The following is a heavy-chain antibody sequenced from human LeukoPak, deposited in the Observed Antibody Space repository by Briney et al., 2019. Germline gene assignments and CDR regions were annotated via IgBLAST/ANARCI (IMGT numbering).Heavy chain of an antibody. CDR1: GGSISTYF. CDR3: ARDLGYYDSSGYSDY. D-gene: IGHD3-22*01. CDR2: IYASGKT. J-gene: IGHJ4*02. V-gene: IGHV4-4*07. Sequence: SETLSLTCTVSGGSISTYFWSWIRQAAGKGLEWIGRIYASGKTNYNPSLKSRVTMSVDTPKNQFSLKMSSVTAADTAVYYCARDLGYYDSSGYSDYWGQGTLVTVSS.